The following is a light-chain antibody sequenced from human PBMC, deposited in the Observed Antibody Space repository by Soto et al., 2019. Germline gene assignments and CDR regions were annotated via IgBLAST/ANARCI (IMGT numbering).Light chain of an antibody. CDR2: DAS. V-gene: IGKV3-11*01. J-gene: IGKJ5*01. CDR1: ENIKDF. CDR3: QQRFDWPPIT. Sequence: VLTQSPATLSLYPGQRATLSCRASENIKDFLAWYQQKSGQPPRLLVYDASTRATGVPARFSGSGFGTDFTLTISSLEPEDFAVYFCQQRFDWPPITFGQGTRLDI.